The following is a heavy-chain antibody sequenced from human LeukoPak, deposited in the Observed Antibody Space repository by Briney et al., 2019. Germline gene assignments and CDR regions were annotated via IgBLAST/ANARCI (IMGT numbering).Heavy chain of an antibody. Sequence: GASVKVSCKASGGTFSSYAISWVRQAPGQGLEWMGGIIPIFGTANYAQKFQGRVTITADESTSTAYMELSSQRSEDTAVYYCARDSRSGYDSGFDYWGQGTLVTVSS. V-gene: IGHV1-69*01. CDR1: GGTFSSYA. J-gene: IGHJ4*02. CDR3: ARDSRSGYDSGFDY. D-gene: IGHD5-12*01. CDR2: IIPIFGTA.